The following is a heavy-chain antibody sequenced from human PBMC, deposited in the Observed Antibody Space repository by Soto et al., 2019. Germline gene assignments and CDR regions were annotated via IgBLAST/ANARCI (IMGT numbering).Heavy chain of an antibody. D-gene: IGHD1-26*01. Sequence: QVQLVQSGAEVKKPGSSVMVSCKASGGTFSSYAISWVRQAPGQGLEWMGGIIPNFGTANYAQKFQGRVRITADESTSTDYMELSSLRSEDTAVYYCARDLGLGGITFDYWGQGTRVTVSS. CDR1: GGTFSSYA. V-gene: IGHV1-69*12. CDR3: ARDLGLGGITFDY. CDR2: IIPNFGTA. J-gene: IGHJ4*02.